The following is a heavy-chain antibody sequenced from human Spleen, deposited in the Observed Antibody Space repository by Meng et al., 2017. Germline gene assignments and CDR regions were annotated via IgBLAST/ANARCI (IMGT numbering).Heavy chain of an antibody. CDR2: IYYTGTT. Sequence: QGEVPESGPGLVGRSGTLSLTCTVSGVSSSSFYWSWIRQPPGKGLEWIGYIYYTGTTHYSPSLTSRLTISVDTSKNHLSLRLTSVTAADTAVYYCARLRSSSWIYYFDYWGQGTLVTVSS. D-gene: IGHD6-13*01. CDR3: ARLRSSSWIYYFDY. CDR1: GVSSSSFY. J-gene: IGHJ4*02. V-gene: IGHV4-59*01.